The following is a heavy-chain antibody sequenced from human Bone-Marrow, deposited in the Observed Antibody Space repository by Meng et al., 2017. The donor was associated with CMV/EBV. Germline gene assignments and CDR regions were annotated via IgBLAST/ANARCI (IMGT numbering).Heavy chain of an antibody. CDR3: ARESPVDYSGACVI. Sequence: GESLKISCAASGFTFSSYWMHWVRQAPGKGLVWVSRINSDGSSTSYADSVKGRFTISRDNAKNTLYLQMNSLRAEDTAVYYCARESPVDYSGACVIGGQGPMVP. CDR2: INSDGSST. V-gene: IGHV3-74*01. CDR1: GFTFSSYW. D-gene: IGHD4-23*01. J-gene: IGHJ3*02.